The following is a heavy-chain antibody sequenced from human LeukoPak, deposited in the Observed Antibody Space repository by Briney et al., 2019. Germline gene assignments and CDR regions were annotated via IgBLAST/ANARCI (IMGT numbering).Heavy chain of an antibody. D-gene: IGHD3-22*01. J-gene: IGHJ4*02. CDR3: AREPPAYYDSSGSFDY. CDR1: GDIFSSNSAA. CDR2: TYYRSKLYN. V-gene: IGHV6-1*01. Sequence: SQTLSLTCAISGDIFSSNSAAWNWIRQSPSRGLEWLGRTYYRSKLYNDYAVSVKNRITINPDTSKNQFSLKLSSVTAADTAVYYCAREPPAYYDSSGSFDYWGQGTLVTVSS.